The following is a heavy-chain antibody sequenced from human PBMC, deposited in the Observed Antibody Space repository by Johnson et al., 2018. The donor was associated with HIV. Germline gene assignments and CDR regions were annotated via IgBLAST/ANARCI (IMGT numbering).Heavy chain of an antibody. CDR1: GFSFDDYG. CDR3: ARGVRYCSGGSCYNDAFDF. J-gene: IGHJ3*01. Sequence: VQLVESGGGEVRPGGSLRLSCAASGFSFDDYGMSWVRQAAGKGLEWVSGINWNGGSTGYADSVKGRFTISRDNAKSSLYLQVNSLRAEDTALYYCARGVRYCSGGSCYNDAFDFWGQGTTVTVSS. V-gene: IGHV3-20*04. D-gene: IGHD2-15*01. CDR2: INWNGGST.